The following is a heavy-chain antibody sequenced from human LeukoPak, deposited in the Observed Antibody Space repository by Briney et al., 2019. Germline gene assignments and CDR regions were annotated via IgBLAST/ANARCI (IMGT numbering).Heavy chain of an antibody. V-gene: IGHV3-30-3*01. J-gene: IGHJ4*02. D-gene: IGHD6-13*01. CDR3: ARDPWIAAAGNYFDY. Sequence: HPGGSLRLSCAASGFTFSSYAMHWVRQAPGRGLGWVAVISYDGSNKYYADSVKGRFTISRDNSKNTLYLQMNSLRAEDTAVYYCARDPWIAAAGNYFDYWGQGALVTVSS. CDR1: GFTFSSYA. CDR2: ISYDGSNK.